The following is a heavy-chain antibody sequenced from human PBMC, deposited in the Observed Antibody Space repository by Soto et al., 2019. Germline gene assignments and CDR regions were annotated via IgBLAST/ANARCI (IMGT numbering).Heavy chain of an antibody. Sequence: EVQLVESGGDLVQPGGSLKLSCAASGFTFSDSAVHWVRQASGKGLEWVGRIRTKSNSYATTSTASLKGRFTISRDDSKNTAYLQMNSLETEDTAVYYCTRATDTGGLNWFDPWGPGTLVTVSS. CDR3: TRATDTGGLNWFDP. CDR1: GFTFSDSA. D-gene: IGHD4-17*01. V-gene: IGHV3-73*02. CDR2: IRTKSNSYAT. J-gene: IGHJ5*02.